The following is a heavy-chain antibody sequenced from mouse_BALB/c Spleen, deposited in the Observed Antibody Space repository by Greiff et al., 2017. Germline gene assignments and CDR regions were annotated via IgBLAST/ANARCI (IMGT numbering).Heavy chain of an antibody. Sequence: EVQLVESGPSLVKPSQTLSLTCSVTGDSITSGYWNWIRKFPGNKLEYMGYISYSGSTYYNPSLKSRISITRDTSKNQYYLQLNSVTTEDTATYYCARRTTVVATDWYFDVWGAGTTVTVSS. V-gene: IGHV3-8*02. CDR3: ARRTTVVATDWYFDV. J-gene: IGHJ1*01. D-gene: IGHD1-1*01. CDR2: ISYSGST. CDR1: GDSITSGY.